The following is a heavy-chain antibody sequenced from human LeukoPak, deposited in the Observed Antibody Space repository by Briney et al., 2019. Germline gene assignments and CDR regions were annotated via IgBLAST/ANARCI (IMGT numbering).Heavy chain of an antibody. D-gene: IGHD5-18*01. CDR2: IKQDGSEK. V-gene: IGHV3-7*01. CDR1: GFTFSSYW. CDR3: ASGVDSAMVPFDY. J-gene: IGHJ4*02. Sequence: GGSLRLSCAASGFTFSSYWMSWVRQAPGKGLEWVANIKQDGSEKYYVDSVKGRFTISRDNAKNSLYLQMNSLRAEDTAVYYCASGVDSAMVPFDYWGQGTLVTVSS.